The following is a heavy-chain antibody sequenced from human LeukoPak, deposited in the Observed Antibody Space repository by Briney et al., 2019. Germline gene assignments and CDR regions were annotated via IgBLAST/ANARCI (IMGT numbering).Heavy chain of an antibody. CDR3: AKVLVGSMNAFNI. V-gene: IGHV5-51*01. Sequence: GESLKISCKGSGYSFTRYWIGWVRQMPGKGLEWMGTIYPGDSDTRYSPSFQGQVSISVEKFINTAYLQWSSLKASDTGMYYCAKVLVGSMNAFNIWGQGTKVTVSS. CDR2: IYPGDSDT. D-gene: IGHD1-26*01. CDR1: GYSFTRYW. J-gene: IGHJ3*02.